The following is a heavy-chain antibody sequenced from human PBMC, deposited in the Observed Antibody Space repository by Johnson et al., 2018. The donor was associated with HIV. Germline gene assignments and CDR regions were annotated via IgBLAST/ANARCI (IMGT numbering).Heavy chain of an antibody. V-gene: IGHV3-30-3*01. CDR3: VIVVATLDI. D-gene: IGHD1-26*01. CDR1: GFTFSSYA. CDR2: ISYDGSNK. Sequence: VQLVESGGGVVQPGRSLRLSCAASGFTFSSYAMHWVRQAPGKGLEWVAVISYDGSNKYYADSVKGRFTISRDNSKNTLYLQMNSRRAEDTAVYYCVIVVATLDIWGQGTMVTVSS. J-gene: IGHJ3*02.